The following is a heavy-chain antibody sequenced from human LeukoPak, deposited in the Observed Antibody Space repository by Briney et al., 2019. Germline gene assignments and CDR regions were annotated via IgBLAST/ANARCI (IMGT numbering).Heavy chain of an antibody. CDR2: INPSGGST. CDR1: GYTFTSYY. Sequence: ASVKVSCKASGYTFTSYYMHWVRQAPGQGLEWMGIINPSGGSTSYAQKFQGRVTMTTDTSTSTAYMELRSLRSDDTAVYYCAREGTAPYFDYWGQGTLVTVSS. V-gene: IGHV1-46*01. D-gene: IGHD5-18*01. CDR3: AREGTAPYFDY. J-gene: IGHJ4*02.